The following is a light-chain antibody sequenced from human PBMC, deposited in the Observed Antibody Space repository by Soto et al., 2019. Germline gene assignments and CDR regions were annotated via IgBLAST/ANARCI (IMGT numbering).Light chain of an antibody. J-gene: IGKJ4*01. CDR3: QQYGSSPHT. Sequence: EIVLTQSPGTLSLSPGESATLSCRASQTVSSSFLAWYQQKPGRAPRLLIYDASSRATGIPGRFSGSGSGTGFTLTISRLEPEDFAVYYCQQYGSSPHTFGGGTKVEIK. V-gene: IGKV3-20*01. CDR1: QTVSSSF. CDR2: DAS.